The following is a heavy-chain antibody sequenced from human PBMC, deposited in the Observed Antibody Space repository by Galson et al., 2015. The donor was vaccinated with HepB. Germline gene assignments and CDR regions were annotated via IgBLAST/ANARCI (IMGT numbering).Heavy chain of an antibody. J-gene: IGHJ6*02. CDR3: AKDLNDYVWGSYPLQYYYGMDV. V-gene: IGHV3-30*18. CDR2: ISYDGSNK. CDR1: GFTFSSYG. D-gene: IGHD3-16*02. Sequence: SLRLSCAASGFTFSSYGMHWVRQAPGKGLEWVAVISYDGSNKYYADSVKGRFTISRDNSKNTLYLQMNSLRAEDTAVYYCAKDLNDYVWGSYPLQYYYGMDVWGQGTTVTVSS.